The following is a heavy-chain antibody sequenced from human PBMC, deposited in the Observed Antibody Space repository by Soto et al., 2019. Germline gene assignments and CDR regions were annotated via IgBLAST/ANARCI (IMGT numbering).Heavy chain of an antibody. V-gene: IGHV1-69*06. D-gene: IGHD3-22*01. CDR3: ASAYYYDSSGYYPPFDY. Sequence: QVQLVQSGAEVKKPGSSVKVSCKASGGTFSNYAITWVRQAPGQGLEWMGGIIPIFGTRNYAQKFQGRVTITADKATSTAYMELSSLRSEDTAVYFFASAYYYDSSGYYPPFDYWGQGTRVTVSS. CDR2: IIPIFGTR. J-gene: IGHJ4*02. CDR1: GGTFSNYA.